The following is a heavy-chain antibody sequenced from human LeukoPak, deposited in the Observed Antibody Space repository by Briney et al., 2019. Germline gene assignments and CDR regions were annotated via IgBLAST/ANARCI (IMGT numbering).Heavy chain of an antibody. CDR2: IIPIFGTA. CDR1: GGTFSSDA. CDR3: ARDHRYYYDSSGYYDYNWFDP. J-gene: IGHJ5*02. D-gene: IGHD3-22*01. Sequence: SVKVSCKASGGTFSSDAISWVRQAPGQGLEWMGRIIPIFGTANYAQKFQGRVTITTDESKSTAYMELSSLRSEDTAVYYCARDHRYYYDSSGYYDYNWFDPWGQGTLVTVSS. V-gene: IGHV1-69*05.